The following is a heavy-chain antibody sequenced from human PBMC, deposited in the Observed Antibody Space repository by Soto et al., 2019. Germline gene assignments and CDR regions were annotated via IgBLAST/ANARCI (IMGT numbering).Heavy chain of an antibody. CDR3: AKLGGSGTNWFDP. J-gene: IGHJ5*02. D-gene: IGHD3-10*01. CDR1: GFTFSSYA. CDR2: ISGSGGST. V-gene: IGHV3-23*01. Sequence: GGSLILSCAASGFTFSSYAMSWVRQAPGKGLEWVSAISGSGGSTYHADSVKGRFTISRDNSKNTLYLQMNSLRAEDTAVYYCAKLGGSGTNWFDPWGQGTLVTVSS.